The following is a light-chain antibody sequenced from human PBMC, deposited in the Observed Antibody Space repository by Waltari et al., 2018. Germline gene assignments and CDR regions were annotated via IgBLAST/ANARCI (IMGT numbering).Light chain of an antibody. CDR2: QIS. V-gene: IGKV2-24*01. CDR1: QSLEHVNGNTY. J-gene: IGKJ2*02. Sequence: IVMTQTPLSSSVTPGQPASISCRASQSLEHVNGNTYLSWLHQRPGQPPRLLIYQISNRFSGVPDRFSGSGAGTDFTLTISRVEAEDVGVYYCMQATEFPRTFGQGTKVEIK. CDR3: MQATEFPRT.